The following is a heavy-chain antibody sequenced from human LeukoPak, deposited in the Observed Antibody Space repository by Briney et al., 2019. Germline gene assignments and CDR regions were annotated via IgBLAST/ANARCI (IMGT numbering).Heavy chain of an antibody. J-gene: IGHJ6*02. D-gene: IGHD6-25*01. CDR3: ARLSTRRLQNPQYYGMDV. Sequence: GESLKISCKGSGYSFTNYWIGWVRQMPGKGLESMGIIYPGDSGTRYNPSFQGQVTISVDKSISTAYLQWGSLKASDTAIYYCARLSTRRLQNPQYYGMDVWGQGTTVTVSS. CDR1: GYSFTNYW. V-gene: IGHV5-51*01. CDR2: IYPGDSGT.